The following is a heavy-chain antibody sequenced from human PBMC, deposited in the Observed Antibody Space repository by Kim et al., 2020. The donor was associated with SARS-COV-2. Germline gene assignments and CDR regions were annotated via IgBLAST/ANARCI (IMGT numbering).Heavy chain of an antibody. J-gene: IGHJ4*01. D-gene: IGHD5-12*01. Sequence: SETLSLTCAVYGGSFSGYYWSWIRQPPGKGLEWIGEINHSGSTNYNPSLKSRVTISVDTSKNHFPLKLSLVTAADTAVYYCVRAVYIVAPLRYWGQGTPV. V-gene: IGHV4-34*01. CDR3: VRAVYIVAPLRY. CDR2: INHSGST. CDR1: GGSFSGYY.